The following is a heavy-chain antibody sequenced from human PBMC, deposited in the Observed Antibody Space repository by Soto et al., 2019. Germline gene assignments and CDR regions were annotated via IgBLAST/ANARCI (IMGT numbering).Heavy chain of an antibody. V-gene: IGHV5-51*01. Sequence: KVWCRFAEYRCTGYWSVRVSKKQGKGLEWMGIIYPGDSDTRYSPSFQGQVTISADKSISTAYLQWSSLKASDTAMYYCARLANMVRGVLYYGMDVLGQGTTVPVSS. CDR1: EYRCTGYW. CDR2: IYPGDSDT. CDR3: ARLANMVRGVLYYGMDV. D-gene: IGHD3-10*01. J-gene: IGHJ6*02.